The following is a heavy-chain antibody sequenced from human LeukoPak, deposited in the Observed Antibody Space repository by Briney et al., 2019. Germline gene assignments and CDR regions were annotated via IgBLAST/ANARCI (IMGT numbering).Heavy chain of an antibody. Sequence: SETLSLTCTVSGGSINNYYWSWIRQPPGKGLEWIGTIYYSGSTYYNPSLKSRVTISVDTSKNQFSLKLSSVTAADTAVYYCARFRTLTTHFDYWGQGTLVTVSS. J-gene: IGHJ4*02. CDR3: ARFRTLTTHFDY. CDR2: IYYSGST. D-gene: IGHD4-11*01. V-gene: IGHV4-59*04. CDR1: GGSINNYY.